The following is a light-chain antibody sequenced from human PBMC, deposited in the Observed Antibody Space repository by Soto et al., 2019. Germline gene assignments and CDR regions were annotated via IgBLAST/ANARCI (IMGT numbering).Light chain of an antibody. J-gene: IGLJ1*01. CDR3: SSFAVSNPFV. V-gene: IGLV2-8*01. CDR1: SNVVGGYNY. Sequence: QSALTQPPSASGSPGQSVTISCTGTSNVVGGYNYVSWYQQHPGKAPKLMIYEVNKRPSGVPDRFSGSKPGNTASLTVSGLQAEDEADYYCSSFAVSNPFVSRPGTKVNVL. CDR2: EVN.